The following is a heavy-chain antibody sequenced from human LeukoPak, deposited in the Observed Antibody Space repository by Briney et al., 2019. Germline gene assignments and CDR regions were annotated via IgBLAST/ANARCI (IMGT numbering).Heavy chain of an antibody. CDR2: IKSKTDGGTT. CDR3: TTDRWFGPFDY. D-gene: IGHD3-10*01. CDR1: GFTFSNAW. J-gene: IGHJ4*02. V-gene: IGHV3-15*01. Sequence: GGSLRLSCAASGFTFSNAWMSWVRQAPGKGLEWVGRIKSKTDGGTTDYAAPVKGRFTISRDDSKNTLYLQMNSLETEDTAVYYCTTDRWFGPFDYWGQGTLVTVSS.